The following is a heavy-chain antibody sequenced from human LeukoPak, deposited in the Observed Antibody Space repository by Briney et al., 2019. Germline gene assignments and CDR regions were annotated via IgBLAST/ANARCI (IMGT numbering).Heavy chain of an antibody. J-gene: IGHJ5*02. CDR1: GGSISSSSYY. CDR2: IYYSGST. V-gene: IGHV4-39*01. CDR3: ARLRHSSSSISPWFDP. D-gene: IGHD6-6*01. Sequence: PSETLSLTCTVSGGSISSSSYYWGWIRQPPGKGLEWIGSIYYSGSTYYNPSLKSRVTISVDTSKNQFSLKLSSVTAADTAVYYCARLRHSSSSISPWFDPWGQGTLGTGSS.